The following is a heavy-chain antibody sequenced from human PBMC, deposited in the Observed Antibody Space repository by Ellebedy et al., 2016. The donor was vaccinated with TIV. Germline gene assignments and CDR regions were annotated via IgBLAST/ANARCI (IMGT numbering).Heavy chain of an antibody. J-gene: IGHJ4*02. D-gene: IGHD2-15*01. CDR2: IYTCGST. V-gene: IGHV3-53*01. CDR1: GFTVSSNY. CDR3: ASQHGSAWMEYYFDY. Sequence: PGGSLRLSCAASGFTVSSNYMSWVRQAPGKGLAWVSVIYTCGSTYYPDSVKGRFTISRDSSKNTLYLQMNSLRADDTAVYYCASQHGSAWMEYYFDYWGQGALVTVSS.